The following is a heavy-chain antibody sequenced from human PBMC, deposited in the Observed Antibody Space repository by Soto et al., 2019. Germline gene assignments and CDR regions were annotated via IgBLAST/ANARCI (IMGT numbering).Heavy chain of an antibody. CDR3: AREGLLAPFDP. Sequence: ASVNVPCKDSGYTFTGDYMHWVRQAPGQGLEWMGWINPNSGGTNYAQKSQGRVTMTRDPSISKASMELIRLRSDDTAVYYCAREGLLAPFDPWGQGTLVTVSS. D-gene: IGHD2-15*01. V-gene: IGHV1-2*02. CDR2: INPNSGGT. J-gene: IGHJ5*02. CDR1: GYTFTGDY.